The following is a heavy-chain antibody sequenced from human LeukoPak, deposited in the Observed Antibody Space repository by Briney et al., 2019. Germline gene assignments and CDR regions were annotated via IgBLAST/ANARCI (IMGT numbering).Heavy chain of an antibody. CDR1: TYNFGDYC. CDR2: VDPQQGET. CDR3: TTQFCSGGSCYQDAFHI. V-gene: IGHV1-69-2*01. J-gene: IGHJ3*02. D-gene: IGHD2-15*01. Sequence: GAAVKVSCKASTYNFGDYCMHWVKQAPGKGPEWMGRVDPQQGETIYADKFQGRVAIIAETSVDTAYMELSSLTSDDTAVYYCTTQFCSGGSCYQDAFHIWGQGTMVTVSS.